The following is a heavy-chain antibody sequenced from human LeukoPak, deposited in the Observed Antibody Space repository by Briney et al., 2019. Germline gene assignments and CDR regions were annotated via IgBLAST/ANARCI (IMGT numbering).Heavy chain of an antibody. Sequence: ASVKVSCTASGYTFTNFYMHWVRQAPGQGLEWMGIINPSGGTTTYAQKFQGRVTMTRDTSTNTVYMDLSSLRSEDTAVYYCARDVSAGFQFFDYWGQGTLVTVSP. CDR1: GYTFTNFY. CDR3: ARDVSAGFQFFDY. D-gene: IGHD6-19*01. CDR2: INPSGGTT. J-gene: IGHJ4*02. V-gene: IGHV1-46*01.